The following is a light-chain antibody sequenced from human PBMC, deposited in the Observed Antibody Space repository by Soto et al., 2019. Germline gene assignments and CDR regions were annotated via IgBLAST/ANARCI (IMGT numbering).Light chain of an antibody. J-gene: IGLJ2*01. CDR2: GNS. V-gene: IGLV1-40*01. CDR3: QSYDSSLSGSV. Sequence: QSVLTQPPSVSGAPGQRVTISCTGSSSNIGADYGVHWYQQLPGTAPKLLIYGNSNRPSGVPDRFSGSKSGTSASLAITGLPAYDESDYYCQSYDSSLSGSVFGGGTKRTVL. CDR1: SSNIGADYG.